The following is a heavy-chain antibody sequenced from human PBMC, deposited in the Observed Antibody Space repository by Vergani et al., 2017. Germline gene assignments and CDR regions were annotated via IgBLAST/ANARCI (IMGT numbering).Heavy chain of an antibody. V-gene: IGHV4-59*01. CDR1: GGSISSYY. J-gene: IGHJ6*03. CDR3: ARLERIAPGYYMDV. CDR2: IYYSGGT. Sequence: QVQLQESGPGLVKPSETLSLTCTVSGGSISSYYWSWIRQPPGKGLEWIGYIYYSGGTNYNPSLKSRVTISVDTSKNQFSLKLSSVTAADTAVYYCARLERIAPGYYMDVWGKGTTVTVSS. D-gene: IGHD2-15*01.